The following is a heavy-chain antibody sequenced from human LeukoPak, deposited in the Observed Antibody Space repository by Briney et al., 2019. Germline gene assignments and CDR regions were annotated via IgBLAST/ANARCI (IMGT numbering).Heavy chain of an antibody. CDR3: ARDWGDVGSGGSGNFDY. Sequence: ASVKVSCKASGYTFTSYGISWVRQAPGQGLEWMGWISAYNGNTNYAQKLQGRVTMTTDTSTSTAYMELRSLGSDDTAVYYCARDWGDVGSGGSGNFDYWGQGTLVTVSS. D-gene: IGHD3-16*01. CDR1: GYTFTSYG. V-gene: IGHV1-18*01. J-gene: IGHJ4*02. CDR2: ISAYNGNT.